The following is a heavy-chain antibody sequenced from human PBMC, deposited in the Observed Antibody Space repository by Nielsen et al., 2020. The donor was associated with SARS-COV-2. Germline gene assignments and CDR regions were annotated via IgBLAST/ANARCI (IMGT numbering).Heavy chain of an antibody. CDR1: GYSFTSYW. CDR2: IDPSDSYT. D-gene: IGHD2-15*01. J-gene: IGHJ6*02. CDR3: ARHSVWGSYCSGGSCYDGMDV. V-gene: IGHV5-10-1*01. Sequence: GESPKISCKGSGYSFTSYWISWVRQMPGKGLEWMGRIDPSDSYTNYSPSFQGHVTISADKSISTAYLQWSSLKASDTAMYYCARHSVWGSYCSGGSCYDGMDVWGQGTTVTVSS.